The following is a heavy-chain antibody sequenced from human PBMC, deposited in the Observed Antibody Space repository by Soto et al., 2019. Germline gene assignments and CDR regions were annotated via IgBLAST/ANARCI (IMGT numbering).Heavy chain of an antibody. D-gene: IGHD2-2*01. V-gene: IGHV4-59*01. CDR2: IYYSGST. J-gene: IGHJ5*02. CDR1: GGSISSYY. CDR3: ARDRGCSSTSCYFEGWFDP. Sequence: PSETLSLTCTVSGGSISSYYWSWIRQPPGKGLEWIGYIYYSGSTNYNPSLKSRVTISVDTSKNQFSLKLSSVTAADTAVYYCARDRGCSSTSCYFEGWFDPWGQGTLVTVS.